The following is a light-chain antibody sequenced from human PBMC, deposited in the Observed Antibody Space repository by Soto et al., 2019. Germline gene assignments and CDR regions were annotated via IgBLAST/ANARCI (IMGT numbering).Light chain of an antibody. CDR2: AVS. Sequence: QSLLTQPRSVSGSPGQSVTISCTGTNSDVGRYNFVSWYQQLPGKAPKLLISAVSQRPSGVPDRFSGSKSGNTASLTISGLQADDEADYFCYSYTASDIWVFGGGTKVTV. CDR1: NSDVGRYNF. CDR3: YSYTASDIWV. J-gene: IGLJ3*02. V-gene: IGLV2-11*01.